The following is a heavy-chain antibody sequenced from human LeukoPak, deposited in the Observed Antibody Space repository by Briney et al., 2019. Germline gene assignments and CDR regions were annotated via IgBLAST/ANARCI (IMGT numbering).Heavy chain of an antibody. D-gene: IGHD2-15*01. CDR1: GYTFTSYG. V-gene: IGHV1-2*02. Sequence: ASVKVSCKASGYTFTSYGISWVRQAPGQRLEWMGWINPNSGGTNYAQKFQGRVTMTRDTSISTAYMELSRLRSDDTAVYYCARMDCSGGSCYPDAFDIWGQGTMVTVSS. J-gene: IGHJ3*02. CDR3: ARMDCSGGSCYPDAFDI. CDR2: INPNSGGT.